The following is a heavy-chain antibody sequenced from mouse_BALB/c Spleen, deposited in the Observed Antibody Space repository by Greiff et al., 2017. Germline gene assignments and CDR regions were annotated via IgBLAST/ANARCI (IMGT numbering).Heavy chain of an antibody. CDR1: GDSITSGY. J-gene: IGHJ1*01. D-gene: IGHD2-10*01. CDR3: ARSYDGNDYWYFDV. Sequence: EVKVVESGPSLVKPSQTLSLTCSVTGDSITSGYWNWIRKFPGNKLEYMGYISYSGSTYYNPSLKSRISITRDTSKNQYYLQLNSVTTEDTATYYCARSYDGNDYWYFDVWGAGTTVTVSS. V-gene: IGHV3-8*02. CDR2: ISYSGST.